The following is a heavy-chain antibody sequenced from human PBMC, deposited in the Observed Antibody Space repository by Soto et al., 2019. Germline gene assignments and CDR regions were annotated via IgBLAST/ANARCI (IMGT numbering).Heavy chain of an antibody. CDR2: IYYSGST. CDR3: AIIAAVTQDY. CDR1: GGSISSSSYY. J-gene: IGHJ4*02. D-gene: IGHD6-13*01. V-gene: IGHV4-39*01. Sequence: SETLSLTCTVSGGSISSSSYYWGWIRQPPGKGLEWIGSIYYSGSTYYNPSLKSRVTISVDTSKNQFSLKLSSMTAADTAVYYCAIIAAVTQDYWGQGTLVTVSS.